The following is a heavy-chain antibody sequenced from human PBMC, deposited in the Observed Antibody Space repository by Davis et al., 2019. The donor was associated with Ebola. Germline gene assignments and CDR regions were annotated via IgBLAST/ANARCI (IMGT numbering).Heavy chain of an antibody. J-gene: IGHJ5*02. V-gene: IGHV1-18*01. CDR3: ARDIGLVTPAWFDP. Sequence: ASVKVSCKASGYTFTSFGISWVRQAPGQGLEWMGWISAYNGNTNYAQKLQGRVTMTTDTSTSTAYMELRSLRSDDTAVYYCARDIGLVTPAWFDPWGQGTLVTVSS. D-gene: IGHD4-23*01. CDR1: GYTFTSFG. CDR2: ISAYNGNT.